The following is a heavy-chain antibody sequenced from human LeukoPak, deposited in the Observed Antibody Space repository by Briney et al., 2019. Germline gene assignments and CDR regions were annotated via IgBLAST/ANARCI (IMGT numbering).Heavy chain of an antibody. J-gene: IGHJ4*02. CDR1: GGSISSSSYY. Sequence: SETLSLTCIVSGGSISSSSYYWGWIRQPPGEGLEWIASISYSGSTYYNPSLKSRVTISVDTSKNQFSLKLTSVTAADTALYYCARLLSGSHYYFDYWGQGTLVTVSS. V-gene: IGHV4-39*01. CDR3: ARLLSGSHYYFDY. CDR2: ISYSGST. D-gene: IGHD1-26*01.